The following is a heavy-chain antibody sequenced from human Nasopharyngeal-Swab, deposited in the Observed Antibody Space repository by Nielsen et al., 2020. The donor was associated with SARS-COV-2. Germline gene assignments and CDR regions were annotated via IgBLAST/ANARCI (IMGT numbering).Heavy chain of an antibody. J-gene: IGHJ4*02. V-gene: IGHV3-23*01. Sequence: WIRQFPGKGLEWVSAISGSGGSTYYADSVKGRFTISRDNSKNTLYLQMNSLRAEDTAVYYCARAGEVRGVMGWYFDYWGQGTLVTVSS. CDR3: ARAGEVRGVMGWYFDY. D-gene: IGHD3-10*01. CDR2: ISGSGGST.